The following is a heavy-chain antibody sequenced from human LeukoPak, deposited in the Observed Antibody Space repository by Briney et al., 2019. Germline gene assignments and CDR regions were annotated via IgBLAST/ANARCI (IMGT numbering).Heavy chain of an antibody. CDR1: GYTLTEIS. J-gene: IGHJ4*02. CDR3: AWSSWCSGGSCYLFDY. Sequence: ASVKVSCKVSGYTLTEISMHWVRQAPGKGLEWMGGFDPEDGETIYAQKFQGRVTMTEDTSTDTAYMELSSLSSEDTAVYYCAWSSWCSGGSCYLFDYWGQGTLVTVSS. CDR2: FDPEDGET. D-gene: IGHD2-15*01. V-gene: IGHV1-24*01.